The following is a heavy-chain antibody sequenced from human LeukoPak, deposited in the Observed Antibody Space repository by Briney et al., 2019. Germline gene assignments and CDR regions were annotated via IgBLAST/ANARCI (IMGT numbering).Heavy chain of an antibody. D-gene: IGHD6-13*01. CDR2: INHSGST. V-gene: IGHV4-34*01. Sequence: PSETLSLTCAVYGGSFSGYYWSWIRHPPGKGLEWIGEINHSGSTNYNPSLKSRVTISVDTSKNQFSLTLSSVTAADTAVYYCARGPPGLARIAAAGLVYYYYMDVWGKGTTVTVSS. CDR1: GGSFSGYY. J-gene: IGHJ6*03. CDR3: ARGPPGLARIAAAGLVYYYYMDV.